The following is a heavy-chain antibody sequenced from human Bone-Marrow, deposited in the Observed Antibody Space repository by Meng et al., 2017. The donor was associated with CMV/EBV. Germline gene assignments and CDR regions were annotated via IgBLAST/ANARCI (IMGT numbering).Heavy chain of an antibody. CDR3: AKDIIPGITMIVYYFDY. J-gene: IGHJ4*02. V-gene: IGHV3-11*04. CDR1: GFTFRDHY. D-gene: IGHD3-22*01. Sequence: GGSLRLSCVASGFTFRDHYMTWIRQAPRKGLEWVSYISTSGSPIYYADSVKGRFTISRDNAKNSLYLQMNSLRAEDTAVYYCAKDIIPGITMIVYYFDYWGQETLVTVSS. CDR2: ISTSGSPI.